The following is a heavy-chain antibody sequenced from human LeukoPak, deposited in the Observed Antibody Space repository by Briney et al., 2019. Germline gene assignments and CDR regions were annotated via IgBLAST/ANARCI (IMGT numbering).Heavy chain of an antibody. CDR1: GVTFRNAW. V-gene: IGHV3-15*01. J-gene: IGHJ4*02. D-gene: IGHD3-10*01. CDR3: SAYYNGRGDY. CDR2: SISRSGGVTT. Sequence: PGGSLRLSCAASGVTFRNAWMTWVRQAPGRGLEWVSRSISRSGGVTTEYAAPVKGRFTISRDDSRNTVYLQMNSLKIEDTAVYYCSAYYNGRGDYWGQGTLVTVSS.